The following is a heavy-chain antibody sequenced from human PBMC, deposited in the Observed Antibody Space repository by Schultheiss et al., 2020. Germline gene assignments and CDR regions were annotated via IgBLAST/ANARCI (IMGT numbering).Heavy chain of an antibody. J-gene: IGHJ4*02. CDR3: AKGQRRIMITFGGVITTYDY. CDR2: ISYDGSNK. V-gene: IGHV3-30*18. D-gene: IGHD3-16*01. Sequence: GGSLRLSCAASGFTFSSYGMHWVRQAPGKGLEWVAVISYDGSNKYYADSVKGRFTISRDNSKNTLYLQMNSLRAEDTAVYYCAKGQRRIMITFGGVITTYDYWGEGTLVTVYS. CDR1: GFTFSSYG.